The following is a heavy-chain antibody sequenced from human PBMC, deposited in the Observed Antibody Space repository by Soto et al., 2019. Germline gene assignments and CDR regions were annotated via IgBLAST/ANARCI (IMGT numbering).Heavy chain of an antibody. V-gene: IGHV4-30-4*01. Sequence: PSETLSLTCTVSGGSISSGDYYWSWIRHPPGKGLEWIGYIYYSGSTYYNPSLKSRVTISVDTSKNQSSLKLSSVTAADTAVHYCARGHDFWSGYYSLDYWGQGTLLTVSS. J-gene: IGHJ4*02. CDR3: ARGHDFWSGYYSLDY. CDR1: GGSISSGDYY. CDR2: IYYSGST. D-gene: IGHD3-3*01.